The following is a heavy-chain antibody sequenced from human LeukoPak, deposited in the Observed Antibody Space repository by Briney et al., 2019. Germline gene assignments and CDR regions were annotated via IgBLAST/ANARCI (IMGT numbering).Heavy chain of an antibody. J-gene: IGHJ5*02. CDR3: AKGIGPFDP. D-gene: IGHD3-16*02. V-gene: IGHV3-23*01. CDR2: ISGSGSST. Sequence: GGSLRLSCAASGFTLSTYAMTWVRQVPGKGLEWVSVISGSGSSTYYTDSVKGRFTISRDNSKNTLYLQMNSLRAEDTAVYYCAKGIGPFDPWGQGTLVTVSS. CDR1: GFTLSTYA.